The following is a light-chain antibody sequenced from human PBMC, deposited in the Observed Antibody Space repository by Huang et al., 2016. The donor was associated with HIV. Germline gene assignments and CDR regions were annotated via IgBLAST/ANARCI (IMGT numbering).Light chain of an antibody. CDR2: GAS. J-gene: IGKJ3*01. CDR1: QSVSSKY. Sequence: EIVLTQSPGTVSLSPGERATLSCRASQSVSSKYLAWYQQKPGQAPRLLIYGASYRATGIPDRVSGSGSGTDFTLTSSRLEPEDFAVYYCQQYDSSPIFTFGPGTKVDIK. V-gene: IGKV3-20*01. CDR3: QQYDSSPIFT.